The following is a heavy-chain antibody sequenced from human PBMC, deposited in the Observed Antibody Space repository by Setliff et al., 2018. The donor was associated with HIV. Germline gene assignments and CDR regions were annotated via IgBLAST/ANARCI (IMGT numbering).Heavy chain of an antibody. J-gene: IGHJ6*03. CDR2: ISSSSRTK. CDR1: GFTFSSYG. Sequence: SLKISCAASGFTFSSYGVNWVRQAPGKGLEWLSFISSSSRTKYYADSVKGRFTISRDNAKNSLYLQMNSLRAEDTAVYYCARGPPSDHFFYMDVWGPGTTVTVSS. CDR3: ARGPPSDHFFYMDV. V-gene: IGHV3-48*01.